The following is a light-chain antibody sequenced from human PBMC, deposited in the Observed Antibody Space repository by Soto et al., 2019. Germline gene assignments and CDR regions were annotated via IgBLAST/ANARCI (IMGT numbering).Light chain of an antibody. CDR2: EVS. Sequence: QSVLTQPASVSGSPGQSITISCTGTSSDVGGYNYVSWYQQHPGKAPKLMIYEVSNRPSGVSNRFSGSKSGNTASLIISGLQAEDEADYYCSSYTSSSTRRVFGGGTKLTVL. CDR3: SSYTSSSTRRV. J-gene: IGLJ3*02. CDR1: SSDVGGYNY. V-gene: IGLV2-14*01.